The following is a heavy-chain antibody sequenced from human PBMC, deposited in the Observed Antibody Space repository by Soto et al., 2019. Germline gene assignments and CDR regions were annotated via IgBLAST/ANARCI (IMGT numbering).Heavy chain of an antibody. J-gene: IGHJ4*02. CDR1: GFTFISYA. V-gene: IGHV3-23*01. CDR3: AKDLRYYGSGSYIDY. D-gene: IGHD3-10*01. CDR2: ISGSGGST. Sequence: GGSLRFSCAASGFTFISYAMSWVRQAPGKGLEWVSAISGSGGSTYYADSVKGRFTISRDNSKNTLYLQMNSLRAEDTAVYYCAKDLRYYGSGSYIDYWGQGTLVTRLL.